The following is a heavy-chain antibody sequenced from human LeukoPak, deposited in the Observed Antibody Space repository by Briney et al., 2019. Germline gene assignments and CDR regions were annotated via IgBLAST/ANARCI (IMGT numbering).Heavy chain of an antibody. D-gene: IGHD2-2*01. CDR1: GYTFTSYG. J-gene: IGHJ4*02. CDR3: ARVGYCSSTSCPLDY. V-gene: IGHV1-18*01. Sequence: ASVKVSCKASGYTFTSYGISWMRQAPGQGLEWMGWISAYNGNTNYAQKLRGRVTMTTDTSTSTAYMELRSLRSDDTAVYYCARVGYCSSTSCPLDYWGQGTLVTVSS. CDR2: ISAYNGNT.